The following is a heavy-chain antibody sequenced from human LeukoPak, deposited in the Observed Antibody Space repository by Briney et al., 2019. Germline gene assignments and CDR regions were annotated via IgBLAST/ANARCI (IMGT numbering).Heavy chain of an antibody. CDR1: GFTFSTYS. V-gene: IGHV3-48*01. D-gene: IGHD5-12*01. CDR3: ARAGGDIVATFAYYYYGMDV. CDR2: ISDSSAM. Sequence: LSGRSLRLSCAASGFTFSTYSMKWVRQAPGKGLEWVSYISDSSAMYYADSVRGRFTISRENDENSLFLQMNSLRAEDTAVYYCARAGGDIVATFAYYYYGMDVWGQGTTVTVSS. J-gene: IGHJ6*02.